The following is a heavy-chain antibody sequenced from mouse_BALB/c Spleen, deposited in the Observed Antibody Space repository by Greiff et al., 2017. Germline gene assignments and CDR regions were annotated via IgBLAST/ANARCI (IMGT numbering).Heavy chain of an antibody. Sequence: EVQVVESGGGLVKPGGSLKLSCAASGFTFSSYAMSWVRQSPEKRLEWVAEISSGGSYTYYPDTVTGRFTISRDNAKNTLYLEMSSLRSEDTAMYYCARDWGLRRGFDYWGQGTTLTVSS. D-gene: IGHD2-4*01. J-gene: IGHJ2*01. V-gene: IGHV5-9-4*01. CDR1: GFTFSSYA. CDR2: ISSGGSYT. CDR3: ARDWGLRRGFDY.